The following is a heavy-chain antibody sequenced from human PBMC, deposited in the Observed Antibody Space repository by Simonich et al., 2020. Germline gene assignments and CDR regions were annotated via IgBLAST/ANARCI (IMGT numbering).Heavy chain of an antibody. CDR2: IYYSGST. Sequence: QVQLQESGPGLVKPSETLSLPCTVSGGSISSYYWSWIRQPPGKGLEWIGYIYYSGSTTDNPSHKSRVTISVDTSKNQFSLKLSSVTAADTAVYYCARGGLYFDYWGQGTLVTVSS. D-gene: IGHD2-15*01. CDR3: ARGGLYFDY. J-gene: IGHJ4*02. V-gene: IGHV4-59*01. CDR1: GGSISSYY.